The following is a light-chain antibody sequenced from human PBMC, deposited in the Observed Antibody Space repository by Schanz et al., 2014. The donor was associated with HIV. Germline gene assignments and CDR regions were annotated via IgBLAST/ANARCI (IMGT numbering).Light chain of an antibody. CDR2: QAS. V-gene: IGKV1-5*03. CDR3: QQYDSSSWT. J-gene: IGKJ1*01. Sequence: DIQMTPSPSTLSASVGDRVTITCRASQNIDDWLAWYQQKPGKAPNLLIYQASTLKTGVPSRFSGSRSGTEFTLTISSLQPDDFATYYCQQYDSSSWTFGLGTKVETK. CDR1: QNIDDW.